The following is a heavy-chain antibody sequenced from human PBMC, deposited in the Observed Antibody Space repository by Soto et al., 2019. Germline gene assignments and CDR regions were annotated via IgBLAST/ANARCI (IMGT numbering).Heavy chain of an antibody. V-gene: IGHV1-24*01. D-gene: IGHD1-26*01. CDR1: GYSLTELS. CDR3: VRVFSGGFFDY. J-gene: IGHJ4*02. CDR2: YDLEKGET. Sequence: GASVKVSCKVSGYSLTELSIHWVRQAPGEGLEWMGGYDLEKGETIYAQKFQGRVTMTEDSPADTPYMQMNSLKTEDTAVYYCVRVFSGGFFDYWGQGTLVTVSS.